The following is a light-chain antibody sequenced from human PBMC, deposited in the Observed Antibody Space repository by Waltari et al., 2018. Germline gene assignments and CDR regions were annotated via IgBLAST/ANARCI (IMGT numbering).Light chain of an antibody. CDR3: QQSYSSPYT. J-gene: IGKJ2*01. CDR1: QSISSY. CDR2: AAS. Sequence: DIQMTQSPSSLSASLGDRVTITSRASQSISSYLNWYQQKPGKAPKFLIFAASSLQSGVPSRFSGSGSGTDFTLTISSVQPEDFATYFCQQSYSSPYTFGQGTKVEIK. V-gene: IGKV1-39*01.